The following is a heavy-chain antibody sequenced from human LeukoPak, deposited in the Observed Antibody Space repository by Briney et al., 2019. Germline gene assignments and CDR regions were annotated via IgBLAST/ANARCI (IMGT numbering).Heavy chain of an antibody. Sequence: SQTLSLTCTVSTCSISNGGYYWSWLRQHPEKGLEWIGFINYIGSTYANPSLKSRLTMSVDTSKNQFSLKVNSVTAADTAVYYCARRSYGDIHDLWGQGTLVTVSS. CDR2: INYIGST. V-gene: IGHV4-31*03. D-gene: IGHD4-17*01. J-gene: IGHJ4*01. CDR1: TCSISNGGYY. CDR3: ARRSYGDIHDL.